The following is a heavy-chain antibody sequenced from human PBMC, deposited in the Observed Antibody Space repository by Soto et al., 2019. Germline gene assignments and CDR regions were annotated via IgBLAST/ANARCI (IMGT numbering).Heavy chain of an antibody. D-gene: IGHD6-13*01. J-gene: IGHJ6*02. Sequence: SETLSLTCTVSGGSISGYYWSWIRQPPGKGLEWIGYMYNTGSTVYNPSFKSRVTISVDTSKNQFSLKLNSVTAADTAVYYCASSSSWLCGMDVWGQGTTVTVSS. CDR2: MYNTGST. CDR3: ASSSSWLCGMDV. V-gene: IGHV4-59*01. CDR1: GGSISGYY.